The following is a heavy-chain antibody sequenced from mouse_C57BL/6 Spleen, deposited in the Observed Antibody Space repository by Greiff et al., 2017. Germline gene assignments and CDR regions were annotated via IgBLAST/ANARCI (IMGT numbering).Heavy chain of an antibody. CDR3: TRLLGPSDY. D-gene: IGHD4-1*01. Sequence: VQLQESGAELVRPGASVTLSCKASGYTFTDYEMHWVKQPPVHGLEWIGAIDPETGGTAYNQKFKGKAILTADKSSSTAYMELRSLTSEDSAVYYCTRLLGPSDYWGQGTTRTVSS. J-gene: IGHJ2*01. CDR2: IDPETGGT. CDR1: GYTFTDYE. V-gene: IGHV1-15*01.